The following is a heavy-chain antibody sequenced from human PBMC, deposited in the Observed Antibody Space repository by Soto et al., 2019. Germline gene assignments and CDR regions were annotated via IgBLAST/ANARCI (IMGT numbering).Heavy chain of an antibody. Sequence: ASVKVSCKVSGYTLTELSTHWVRQAPGKGLEWMGGFDPEDGETIYAQKFQGRVTMTEDTSTDTAYMELSSLRSEDTAVYYCATNILPYYYDSSGYYNFDYWGQGTLVTVSS. CDR1: GYTLTELS. CDR3: ATNILPYYYDSSGYYNFDY. V-gene: IGHV1-24*01. CDR2: FDPEDGET. J-gene: IGHJ4*02. D-gene: IGHD3-22*01.